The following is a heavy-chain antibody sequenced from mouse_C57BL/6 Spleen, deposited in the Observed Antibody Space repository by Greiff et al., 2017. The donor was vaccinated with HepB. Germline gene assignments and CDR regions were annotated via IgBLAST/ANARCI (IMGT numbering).Heavy chain of an antibody. Sequence: QVQLKESGPELVKPGASVKISCKASGYAFSSSWMNWVKQRPGKGLEWIGRIYPGDGDTNYNGKFKGKATLTADKSSSTAYMQLSSLTSEDSAVYFCARVYYSNYEYFDVWGTGTTVTVSS. CDR3: ARVYYSNYEYFDV. J-gene: IGHJ1*03. D-gene: IGHD2-5*01. V-gene: IGHV1-82*01. CDR2: IYPGDGDT. CDR1: GYAFSSSW.